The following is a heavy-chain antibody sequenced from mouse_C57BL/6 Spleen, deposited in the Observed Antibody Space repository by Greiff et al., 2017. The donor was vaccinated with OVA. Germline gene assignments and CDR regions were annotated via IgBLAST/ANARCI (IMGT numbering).Heavy chain of an antibody. Sequence: EVKVVESGGGLVQPGGSLKLSCAASGFTFSDYGMAWVRQAPRKGPEWVAFISNLAYSIYYADTVTGRFTISRENAKNTLYLEMSSLRSEDTAMYYCARRQLRHYAMDYWGQGTSVTVSS. CDR1: GFTFSDYG. CDR3: ARRQLRHYAMDY. D-gene: IGHD3-2*02. V-gene: IGHV5-15*01. CDR2: ISNLAYSI. J-gene: IGHJ4*01.